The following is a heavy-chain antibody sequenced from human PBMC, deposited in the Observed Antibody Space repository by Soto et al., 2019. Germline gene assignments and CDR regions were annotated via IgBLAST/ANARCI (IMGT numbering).Heavy chain of an antibody. CDR2: TGGSGRTT. J-gene: IGHJ4*02. D-gene: IGHD1-1*01. Sequence: VSLRLSCAASGFTFSIYAMTWVRQAPGKGLEWVSTTGGSGRTTYYADSVKGRFTVSRDNSKNTLDLQMSSLRAEDTAVYYCATVHNTSRSFDYWGQGTLVTVSS. CDR1: GFTFSIYA. CDR3: ATVHNTSRSFDY. V-gene: IGHV3-23*01.